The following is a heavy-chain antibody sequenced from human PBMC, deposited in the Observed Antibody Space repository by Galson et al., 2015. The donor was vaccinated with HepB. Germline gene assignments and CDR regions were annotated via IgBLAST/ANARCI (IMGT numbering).Heavy chain of an antibody. V-gene: IGHV4-34*01. CDR3: ARGDYRTNRLTVTTRYSSYYYYGMDV. CDR1: GGSFSGYY. Sequence: TLSLTCAVYGGSFSGYYWSWIRQPPGKGLEWIGEINHSGSTNYNPSLKSRVTISVDTSKNQFSLKLSSVTAADTAVYYCARGDYRTNRLTVTTRYSSYYYYGMDVWGQGTTVTVSS. J-gene: IGHJ6*02. D-gene: IGHD4-17*01. CDR2: INHSGST.